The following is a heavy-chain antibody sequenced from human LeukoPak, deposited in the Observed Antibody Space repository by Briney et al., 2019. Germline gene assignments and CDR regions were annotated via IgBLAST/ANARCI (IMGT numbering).Heavy chain of an antibody. CDR3: ASLLSYGFDY. Sequence: SETLSLTCIVPGGTISSSSYYWGWIRQPPGKGLEWIGSIYYSGSTYYNPSLKSRVTISVDTSKNQFSLKLSSVTAADTAVYSCASLLSYGFDYWGQGTLVTVSS. CDR2: IYYSGST. D-gene: IGHD5-18*01. V-gene: IGHV4-39*01. CDR1: GGTISSSSYY. J-gene: IGHJ4*02.